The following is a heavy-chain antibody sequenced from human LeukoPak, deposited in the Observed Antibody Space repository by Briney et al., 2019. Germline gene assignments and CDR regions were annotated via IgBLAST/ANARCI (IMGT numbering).Heavy chain of an antibody. D-gene: IGHD6-19*01. J-gene: IGHJ3*02. CDR2: ISSSGSTI. Sequence: SGGSLRLSCAASGFTFSSYEMNWVRQAPGKGLEWVSYISSSGSTIYYADSVKGRFTISRDNAKNSLYLQMNSLRAEDTAVYYCARDGEQWLFAFDIWGQGTMVTVSS. CDR1: GFTFSSYE. V-gene: IGHV3-48*03. CDR3: ARDGEQWLFAFDI.